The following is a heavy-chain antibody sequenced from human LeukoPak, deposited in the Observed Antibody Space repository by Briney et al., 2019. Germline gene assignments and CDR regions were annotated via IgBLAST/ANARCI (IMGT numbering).Heavy chain of an antibody. Sequence: SETLSLTCAVYGGSFSGYYWSWIRQPPGKGLEWIGEINHSGSTNYNPSLKSRVTISVDTSKNQFSLKLSSVTAADTAVYYCARGCGGGSCDLQHWGQGTLVTVSS. V-gene: IGHV4-34*01. CDR1: GGSFSGYY. D-gene: IGHD2-15*01. J-gene: IGHJ1*01. CDR2: INHSGST. CDR3: ARGCGGGSCDLQH.